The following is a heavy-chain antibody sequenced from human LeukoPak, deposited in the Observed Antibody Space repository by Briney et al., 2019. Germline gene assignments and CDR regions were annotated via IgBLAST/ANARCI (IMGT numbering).Heavy chain of an antibody. Sequence: ASVKVSCKASGYTFTNYDIKWVRQATGHGLEWMGWMNPNTGNTGYAQKFQGRVTMTRNTSISTAYMELSSLRSEDTAIYYCARVNCSSTSCRSKFLDYWGQGTLVTVSS. CDR1: GYTFTNYD. J-gene: IGHJ4*02. CDR2: MNPNTGNT. CDR3: ARVNCSSTSCRSKFLDY. D-gene: IGHD2-2*01. V-gene: IGHV1-8*01.